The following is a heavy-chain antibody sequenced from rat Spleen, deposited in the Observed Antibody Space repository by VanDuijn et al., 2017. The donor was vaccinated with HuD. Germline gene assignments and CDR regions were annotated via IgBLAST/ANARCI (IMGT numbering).Heavy chain of an antibody. J-gene: IGHJ2*01. CDR3: TTDSYFDGTYYPGGFDY. D-gene: IGHD1-12*02. CDR1: GSTFSDYY. CDR2: ISYDGGRA. Sequence: VQLVESGGGLVQPGRSLKLSCAASGSTFSDYYMAWVRQAPTKGLEWVASISYDGGRAYYRDSVKGRFTISRDNAKSSLYLQMDSLRSEDTATYYCTTDSYFDGTYYPGGFDYWGQGVMVTVSS. V-gene: IGHV5-20*01.